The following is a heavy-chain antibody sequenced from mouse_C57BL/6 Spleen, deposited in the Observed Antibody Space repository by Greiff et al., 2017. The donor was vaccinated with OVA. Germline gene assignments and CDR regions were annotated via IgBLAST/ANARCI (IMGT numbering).Heavy chain of an antibody. D-gene: IGHD4-1*01. Sequence: QVQLQQSGAELVKPGASVKLSCKASGYTFTSYWMQWVKQRPGQGLEWIGEIDPSDSYTNYNQKFKCKATLTVDTSSSTAYMQLSSLTSEDSAVYYCARSAGKWFADWGQGTLVTVSA. CDR3: ARSAGKWFAD. J-gene: IGHJ3*01. V-gene: IGHV1-50*01. CDR2: IDPSDSYT. CDR1: GYTFTSYW.